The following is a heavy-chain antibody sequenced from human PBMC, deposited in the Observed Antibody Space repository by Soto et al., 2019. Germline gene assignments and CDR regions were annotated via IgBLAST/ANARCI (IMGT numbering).Heavy chain of an antibody. V-gene: IGHV5-10-1*01. Sequence: GESLKISCKGSGYSFTSYWISWVRQMPGKGLEWMGRIDPSDSYTNYSPSFQGHVTISADKSISTAYLQWSSLKASDTAMYYCARHGGDTAMVPNWFDPWGQGTLVTVSS. CDR3: ARHGGDTAMVPNWFDP. D-gene: IGHD5-18*01. J-gene: IGHJ5*02. CDR2: IDPSDSYT. CDR1: GYSFTSYW.